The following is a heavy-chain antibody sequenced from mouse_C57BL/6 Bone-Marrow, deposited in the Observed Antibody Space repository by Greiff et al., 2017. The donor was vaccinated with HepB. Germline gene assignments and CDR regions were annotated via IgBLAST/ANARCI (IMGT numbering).Heavy chain of an antibody. CDR2: IDPEYGEN. J-gene: IGHJ3*01. CDR3: ARGGNYWFAD. D-gene: IGHD2-1*01. Sequence: VQLQQSGAELVKPGASVKLSCTASGFNIKDYYMHWVKQRTEQGLEWIGRIDPEYGENKSAPKFQVKATITADTSSNTAYLQLRSLTSEDTAVYYCARGGNYWFADWGQGTLVTVSA. V-gene: IGHV14-2*01. CDR1: GFNIKDYY.